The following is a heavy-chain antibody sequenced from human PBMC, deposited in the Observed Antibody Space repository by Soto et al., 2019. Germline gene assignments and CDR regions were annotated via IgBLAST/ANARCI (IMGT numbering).Heavy chain of an antibody. CDR1: GFTLGDYG. J-gene: IGHJ4*02. CDR2: ISDSGGRL. D-gene: IGHD2-15*01. CDR3: AKPRTDCSGSNCSPFTFDY. V-gene: IGHV3-23*01. Sequence: GGSLRLSCAASGFTLGDYGMSWVRQAPGKGLEWVSSISDSGGRLYYADSVKGRFTISRDNSEGTLFLRMDSLRAEDTAIYYCAKPRTDCSGSNCSPFTFDYWGQGALVTVSS.